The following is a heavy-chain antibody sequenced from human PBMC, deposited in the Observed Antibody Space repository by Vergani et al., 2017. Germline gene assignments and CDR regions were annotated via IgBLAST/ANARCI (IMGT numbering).Heavy chain of an antibody. CDR1: GGSFNTYY. CDR3: ARGRYYYDI. CDR2: IYYSGST. J-gene: IGHJ3*02. V-gene: IGHV4-59*13. Sequence: QLQESGPGLVKPSETLSLTCTVSGGSFNTYYWSWIRQSPGKGLEWIGYIYYSGSTNYSPSLKSRLTISVDTSKNHFSLKLSSVTAADTAVYYCARGRYYYDIWGQGTMVTVSS. D-gene: IGHD3-10*01.